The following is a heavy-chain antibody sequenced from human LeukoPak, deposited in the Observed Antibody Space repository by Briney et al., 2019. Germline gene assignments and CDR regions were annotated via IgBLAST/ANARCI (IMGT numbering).Heavy chain of an antibody. J-gene: IGHJ3*02. V-gene: IGHV3-15*01. D-gene: IGHD4-17*01. CDR2: IKSKTDGGTT. CDR1: GFTFSNAW. CDR3: TTAPDYGDENDAFDI. Sequence: GGSLRLSCAASGFTFSNAWMSWVRQAPGKGLEWVGRIKSKTDGGTTDYAAPVKGRFTISRDDSKNTLYLQMNSLKTEDTAVYYCTTAPDYGDENDAFDIWGQGTMVTVSS.